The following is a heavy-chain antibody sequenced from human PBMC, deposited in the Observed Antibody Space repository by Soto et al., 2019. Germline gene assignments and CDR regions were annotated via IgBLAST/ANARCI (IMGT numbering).Heavy chain of an antibody. D-gene: IGHD2-21*02. CDR2: IIPIFGTA. Sequence: QVQLVQSGAEVKKPGSSVKVSCKASGGTFSSYAISWVRQAPGQGLEWIGGIIPIFGTAHYAQKFQGRVTITADESTSTAYRELGSLSCEETDVYFWARLPVVVTATFTVNAFDFRGQ. J-gene: IGHJ3*01. CDR1: GGTFSSYA. V-gene: IGHV1-69*01. CDR3: ARLPVVVTATFTVNAFDF.